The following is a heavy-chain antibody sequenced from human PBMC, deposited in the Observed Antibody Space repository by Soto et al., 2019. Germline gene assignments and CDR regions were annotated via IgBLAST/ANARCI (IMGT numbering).Heavy chain of an antibody. D-gene: IGHD1-1*01. CDR1: GFSLYTGGVG. V-gene: IGHV2-5*02. J-gene: IGHJ6*04. CDR3: AHYTTDTYFDV. Sequence: QITLKESSPTLVKPTQTLTLTCSISGFSLYTGGVGVGWIRQPPGKALEWLALLYWDDTRRYNPSLKNTLTIAKDTSENQVVLTVTDMGPVDTRTYFCAHYTTDTYFDVWGKGATVTVSS. CDR2: LYWDDTR.